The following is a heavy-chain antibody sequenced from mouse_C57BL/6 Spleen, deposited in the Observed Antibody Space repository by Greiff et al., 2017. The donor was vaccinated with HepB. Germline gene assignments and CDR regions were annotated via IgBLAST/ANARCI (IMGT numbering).Heavy chain of an antibody. D-gene: IGHD3-2*02. J-gene: IGHJ2*01. CDR2: IYPSDSET. V-gene: IGHV1-61*01. CDR1: GYTFTSYW. CDR3: ARSSSSGYYFDY. Sequence: QVQLKQPGAELVRPGSSVKLSCKASGYTFTSYWMDWVKQRPGQGLEWIGNIYPSDSETHYNQKFKDKATLTVDKSSSTAYMQLSSLTSEDSAVYYCARSSSSGYYFDYWGQGTTLTVSS.